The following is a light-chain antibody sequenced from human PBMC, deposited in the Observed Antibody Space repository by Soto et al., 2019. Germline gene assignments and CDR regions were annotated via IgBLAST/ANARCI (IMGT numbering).Light chain of an antibody. CDR2: DAS. Sequence: EIVLTQSPATLSLSPGERATLSCRVSQSVRIYLAWYQQKPGQAPRVLIYDASNRATGIPARFSGSGSGTDFTLTISSLEPEDLAVYYCQQRSNWPHTFGQGTKLEIK. CDR1: QSVRIY. J-gene: IGKJ2*01. CDR3: QQRSNWPHT. V-gene: IGKV3-11*01.